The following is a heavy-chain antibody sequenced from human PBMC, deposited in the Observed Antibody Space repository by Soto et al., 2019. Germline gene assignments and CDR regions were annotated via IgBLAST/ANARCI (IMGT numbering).Heavy chain of an antibody. J-gene: IGHJ6*02. CDR1: GFTVSSNY. CDR2: IYSGGST. V-gene: IGHV3-53*01. Sequence: GGSLRLSCAASGFTVSSNYMSWVRQAPGEGLEWVSVIYSGGSTYYADSVKGRFTISRDNSKNTLYLQMNSLRAEDTAVYYCARDFRGYSYGYYYYYGMDVWGQGTTVTVSS. CDR3: ARDFRGYSYGYYYYYGMDV. D-gene: IGHD5-18*01.